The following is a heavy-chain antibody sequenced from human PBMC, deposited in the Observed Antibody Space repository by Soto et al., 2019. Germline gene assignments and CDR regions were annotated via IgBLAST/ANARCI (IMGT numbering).Heavy chain of an antibody. Sequence: QVQLVESGGGVVQPGRSLRLSCAASGFSFSSYGMHWVRQAPGKGLEWVALISHDGNNQFYAESVKGRFTISRDNSKNTLYLQMNSPRTEDTAVYYCARDPSPRAWSSPAYWGQGTLVTVSS. D-gene: IGHD2-8*01. CDR3: ARDPSPRAWSSPAY. J-gene: IGHJ4*02. CDR2: ISHDGNNQ. CDR1: GFSFSSYG. V-gene: IGHV3-30*03.